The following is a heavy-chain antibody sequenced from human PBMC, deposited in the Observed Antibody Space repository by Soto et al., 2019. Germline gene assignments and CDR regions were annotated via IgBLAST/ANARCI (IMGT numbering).Heavy chain of an antibody. CDR2: IYPGDSDT. J-gene: IGHJ3*02. CDR1: GYSFTSYW. Sequence: GESLKISCKGSGYSFTSYWIGWVRQMPGKGLEWMGIIYPGDSDTRYSPSFQGQVTISADKSISTAYLQWSSLKASDTAMYYCARTCITMIVVVAFDIWGQGTMVTVSS. V-gene: IGHV5-51*01. CDR3: ARTCITMIVVVAFDI. D-gene: IGHD3-22*01.